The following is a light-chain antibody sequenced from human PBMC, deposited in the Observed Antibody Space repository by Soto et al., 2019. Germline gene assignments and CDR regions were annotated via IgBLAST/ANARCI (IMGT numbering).Light chain of an antibody. J-gene: IGLJ2*01. V-gene: IGLV1-44*01. Sequence: QSVLTQPPSASGTPGQRVTISCSGSSSNIGGNIVNWYQQLPGTAPKLLIFGNDQRPSWVPDRFSGSKSGTSASLAISGLQSEEEANYYCAAWDDSLSGVVFGGGTKLTVL. CDR1: SSNIGGNI. CDR2: GND. CDR3: AAWDDSLSGVV.